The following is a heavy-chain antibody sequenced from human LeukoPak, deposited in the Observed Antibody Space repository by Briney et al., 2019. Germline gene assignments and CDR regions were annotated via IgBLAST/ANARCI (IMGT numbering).Heavy chain of an antibody. Sequence: GGSLRLSCAASGLTFSRYAMTWVRQAPGKGLEWVSVISGSGDTTYYADAGKGRFTISRDNSKDTLYLHMNSLRADDTAVYYCAKKSHDFDYWGQGTLVTVST. J-gene: IGHJ4*02. CDR3: AKKSHDFDY. CDR1: GLTFSRYA. CDR2: ISGSGDTT. V-gene: IGHV3-23*01.